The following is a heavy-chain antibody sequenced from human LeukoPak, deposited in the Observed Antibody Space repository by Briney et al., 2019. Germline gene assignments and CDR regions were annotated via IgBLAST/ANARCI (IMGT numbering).Heavy chain of an antibody. CDR1: GFTFDDYA. V-gene: IGHV3-9*03. J-gene: IGHJ4*02. Sequence: GGSLRLSCAASGFTFDDYAMHWVRQAPRKGLEWVSGISWNSGSIGYADSVKGRFTISRDNAKNSLYLQMNSLRAEDMALYYCAKDMEEQLNGPFDYWGQGTLVTVSS. CDR2: ISWNSGSI. CDR3: AKDMEEQLNGPFDY. D-gene: IGHD6-6*01.